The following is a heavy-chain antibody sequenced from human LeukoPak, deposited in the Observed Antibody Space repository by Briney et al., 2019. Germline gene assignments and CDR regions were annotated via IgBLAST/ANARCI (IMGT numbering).Heavy chain of an antibody. Sequence: GGSLRLSCAASGFTVSSNYMSWVRQAPGKGLEWVSIIYSGGSTFYADSVKGRFTISRDNSKNTLYLQMNSLRAEDTAVYYCVTPWGSYRYTRYYFDYWGQGTLVIVSS. CDR1: GFTVSSNY. D-gene: IGHD3-16*02. J-gene: IGHJ4*02. CDR3: VTPWGSYRYTRYYFDY. V-gene: IGHV3-53*01. CDR2: IYSGGST.